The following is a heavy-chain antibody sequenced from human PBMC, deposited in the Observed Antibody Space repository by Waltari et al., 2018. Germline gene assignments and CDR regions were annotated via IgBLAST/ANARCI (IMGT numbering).Heavy chain of an antibody. CDR2: IWDDESNK. Sequence: QVQLVESGGGVVQPGRSLRRSCGASGFTFSSYGMHWVRQAPGKGLEWGAIIWDDESNKYYAESVKGRFTISRDNSKNTLYLQMNSLRAEDTAVYYCARDWNSGVYDYWGQGTLVTVSS. J-gene: IGHJ4*02. CDR3: ARDWNSGVYDY. V-gene: IGHV3-33*01. D-gene: IGHD1-7*01. CDR1: GFTFSSYG.